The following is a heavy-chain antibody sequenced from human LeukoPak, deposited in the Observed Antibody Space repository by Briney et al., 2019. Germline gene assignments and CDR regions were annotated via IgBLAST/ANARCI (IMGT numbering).Heavy chain of an antibody. CDR1: GGSIIGSTSY. J-gene: IGHJ4*02. CDR2: INYSGST. CDR3: ARGYDY. D-gene: IGHD3-22*01. V-gene: IGHV4-39*01. Sequence: PSETLSLTCTVSGGSIIGSTSYWGWIRQPPGKVLDWIGIINYSGSTYYNPSLRSRVTISVDTSKNQFSLKLNSVTASDTAVYYCARGYDYWGQGTLVTVSS.